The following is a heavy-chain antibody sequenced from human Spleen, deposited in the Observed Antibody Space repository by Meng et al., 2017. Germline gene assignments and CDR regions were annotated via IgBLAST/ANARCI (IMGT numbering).Heavy chain of an antibody. J-gene: IGHJ4*02. CDR1: GYTFTDHF. CDR3: AREKSPGHFDY. Sequence: QVQLVQSGAEVMEPGASLRVSCRASGYTFTDHFLHWVRQAPGQGLEWLGTINPNNGGTNYAQRFQDRVTLTRDTSTTTVYMELSSLGSEDTALYYCAREKSPGHFDYLGQGTLVTVSS. V-gene: IGHV1-46*01. CDR2: INPNNGGT.